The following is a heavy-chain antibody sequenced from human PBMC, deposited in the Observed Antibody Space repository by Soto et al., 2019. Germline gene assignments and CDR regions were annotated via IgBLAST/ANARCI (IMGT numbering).Heavy chain of an antibody. CDR2: IIPILGIA. CDR3: AREPFSDIVVVPAAMN. J-gene: IGHJ4*02. V-gene: IGHV1-69*04. Sequence: SVKVSCKASGGTFSSYTISWVRQAPGQGLEWMGRIIPILGIANYAQKFQGRVTITADKSTSTAYMELSSLRSEDTAVYYCAREPFSDIVVVPAAMNWGQGTLVTVSS. D-gene: IGHD2-2*01. CDR1: GGTFSSYT.